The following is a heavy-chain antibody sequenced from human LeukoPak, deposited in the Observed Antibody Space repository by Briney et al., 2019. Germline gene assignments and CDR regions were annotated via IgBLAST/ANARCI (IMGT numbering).Heavy chain of an antibody. CDR2: IKLNSGGT. V-gene: IGHV1-2*02. CDR1: GYTFTGYY. D-gene: IGHD1-26*01. Sequence: ASVKVSCKASGYTFTGYYMHWVRQAPGQGLEWMGWIKLNSGGTNYAQKFQGRVTMTRDTSISTAYMELSSLRSDDTAVYYCAGGEWEVPTSYWGQGTLVTVSS. J-gene: IGHJ4*02. CDR3: AGGEWEVPTSY.